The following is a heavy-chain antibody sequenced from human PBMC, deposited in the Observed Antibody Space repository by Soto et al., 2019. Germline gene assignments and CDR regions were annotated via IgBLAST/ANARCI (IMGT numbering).Heavy chain of an antibody. J-gene: IGHJ6*02. V-gene: IGHV1-69*06. D-gene: IGHD3-22*01. CDR1: GGTFSSLD. CDR2: IIPISETT. Sequence: SVKVSCKASGGTFSSLDINWVRQAPVQGLEWMGGIIPISETTNYAQIFQGRVSIVADISTSTAYMELSRLRSEDTAVYYCARALLSHSYDSGGYDSYFHAMDVWGQGTPVTVSS. CDR3: ARALLSHSYDSGGYDSYFHAMDV.